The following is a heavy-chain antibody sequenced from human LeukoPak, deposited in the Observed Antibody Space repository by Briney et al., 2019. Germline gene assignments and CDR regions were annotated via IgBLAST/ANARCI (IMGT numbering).Heavy chain of an antibody. Sequence: GGSLRLSCAASGFTFSSYSMNWVRQAPGKGLEWVSSISSSSSYIYYADSVKGRFTISRDNAKNSLYLQMNSLRAEDTAVYYCARSGSIAAFDDFDYWGQGTLVTVSS. CDR3: ARSGSIAAFDDFDY. CDR1: GFTFSSYS. D-gene: IGHD6-6*01. V-gene: IGHV3-21*04. CDR2: ISSSSSYI. J-gene: IGHJ4*02.